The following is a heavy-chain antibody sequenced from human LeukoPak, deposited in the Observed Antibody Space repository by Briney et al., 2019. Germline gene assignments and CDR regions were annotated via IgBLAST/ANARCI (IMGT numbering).Heavy chain of an antibody. V-gene: IGHV3-9*01. Sequence: GRSLRLSCAASGFNFGAYAMHWVRQAPGKGPEWVSRITWNSDSRVYADSVQGRFAISRDNAKDSLYLQMNSLRTEDTAFYYCAKDRGGGGFNFLDFWGQGTLVTVSS. CDR1: GFNFGAYA. CDR3: AKDRGGGGFNFLDF. J-gene: IGHJ4*02. D-gene: IGHD5-24*01. CDR2: ITWNSDSR.